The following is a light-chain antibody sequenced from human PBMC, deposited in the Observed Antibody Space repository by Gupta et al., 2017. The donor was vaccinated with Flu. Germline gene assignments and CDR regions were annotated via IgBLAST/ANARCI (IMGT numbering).Light chain of an antibody. J-gene: IGKJ2*01. Sequence: EIVLTQSPATLSLSPGEIATLSCRASQSVSSYLAWYQQKPGQAPRLLIYDASKRDTGIPARFSGSGFGRDFTLTISSRAPEDFAVYYCQQLSNWPPYTFGQGTKMEIK. V-gene: IGKV3-11*02. CDR1: QSVSSY. CDR2: DAS. CDR3: QQLSNWPPYT.